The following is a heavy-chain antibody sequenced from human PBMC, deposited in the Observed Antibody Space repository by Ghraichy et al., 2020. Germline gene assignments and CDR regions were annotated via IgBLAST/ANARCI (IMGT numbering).Heavy chain of an antibody. CDR3: ARIVSGRSGLGLDY. V-gene: IGHV2-70*11. D-gene: IGHD6-19*01. CDR1: GFSLSTSGMC. J-gene: IGHJ4*02. Sequence: SGPTLVKPTQTLTLTCTFSGFSLSTSGMCVSWIRQPPGKALEWLARIDWDDDKYYRTSLKTGLTISKDTSKNQVVLTMTNMDPVDTATYYCARIVSGRSGLGLDYWGQGTLVTVSS. CDR2: IDWDDDK.